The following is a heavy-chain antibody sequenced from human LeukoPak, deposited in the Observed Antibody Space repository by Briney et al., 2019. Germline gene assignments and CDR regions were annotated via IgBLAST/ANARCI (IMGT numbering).Heavy chain of an antibody. Sequence: SVTVSCKASGGTFSSYAISWVRQAPGQGLEWMGRIIPIFGIANYAQKFQGRVTITANKSTSTAYMELSSLRSEDTAVYYCARVSTQAPKDITIFGVVTYTHLDYGMDVWGQGTTVTVSS. D-gene: IGHD3-3*01. J-gene: IGHJ6*02. CDR1: GGTFSSYA. CDR3: ARVSTQAPKDITIFGVVTYTHLDYGMDV. V-gene: IGHV1-69*04. CDR2: IIPIFGIA.